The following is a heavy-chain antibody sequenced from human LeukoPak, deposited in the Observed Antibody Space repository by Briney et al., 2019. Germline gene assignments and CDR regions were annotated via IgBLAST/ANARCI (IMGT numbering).Heavy chain of an antibody. J-gene: IGHJ5*02. CDR2: INPNSGGT. V-gene: IGHV1-2*02. CDR3: ARVNTMVRGVKNWFDP. Sequence: GASVRVSFKASGYTFTGYYMHWVRQAPGQGLEWMGWINPNSGGTNYAQKFQGRVTMTSDTSISTAYMELSRLRSDDTAVYYCARVNTMVRGVKNWFDPWGQGTLVTVSS. CDR1: GYTFTGYY. D-gene: IGHD3-10*01.